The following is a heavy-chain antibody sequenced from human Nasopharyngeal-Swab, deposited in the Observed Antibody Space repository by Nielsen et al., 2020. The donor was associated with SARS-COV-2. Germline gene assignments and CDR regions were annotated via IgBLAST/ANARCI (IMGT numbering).Heavy chain of an antibody. V-gene: IGHV4-31*03. Sequence: LRLSCTVSGGSISSGGYYWSWIRQHPGKGLEWIGYIYYSGSTYYNPSLKSRVTISVDTSKNQFSLKLSSVTAADTAVYYCAREEVDAARFDYWGQGTLVTVSS. J-gene: IGHJ4*02. CDR2: IYYSGST. D-gene: IGHD5-12*01. CDR3: AREEVDAARFDY. CDR1: GGSISSGGYY.